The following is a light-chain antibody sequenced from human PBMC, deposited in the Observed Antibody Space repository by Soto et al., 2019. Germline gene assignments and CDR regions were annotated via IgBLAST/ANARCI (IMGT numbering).Light chain of an antibody. V-gene: IGLV2-14*01. CDR1: SSDVGGYNY. CDR2: DVS. CDR3: SSYTSSSTLLYV. J-gene: IGLJ1*01. Sequence: HSALTQPASVSGSPGQSITISCTGNSSDVGGYNYVSWYQQHPGKAPKLMIYDVSNRPSGVSNRFSGSKSGNTASLTISGLQAEDEADYYCSSYTSSSTLLYVFGTGTKLTVL.